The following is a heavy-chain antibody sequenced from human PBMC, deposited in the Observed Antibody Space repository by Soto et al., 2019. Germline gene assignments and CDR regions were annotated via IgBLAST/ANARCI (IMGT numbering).Heavy chain of an antibody. D-gene: IGHD2-2*01. CDR2: ISSNGGST. Sequence: PGGSLRLSCSASGFTFSSYAMHWFRQAPGKGLEYVSAISSNGGSTYYADSVKGRFTISRDNSKNTLYLQMNSLRAEDTAVYYCAKEGCSSTSCQLIYYYYGMDVWGQGTTVTVSS. CDR3: AKEGCSSTSCQLIYYYYGMDV. V-gene: IGHV3-64*04. J-gene: IGHJ6*02. CDR1: GFTFSSYA.